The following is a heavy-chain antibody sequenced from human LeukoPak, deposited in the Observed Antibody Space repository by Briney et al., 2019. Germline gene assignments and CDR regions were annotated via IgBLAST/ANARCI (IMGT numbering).Heavy chain of an antibody. CDR3: ARGPTNGQAFDY. CDR2: IREDGSEK. Sequence: GGSLRLSCAASRFTFSSYGMHWVRQAPGKGLEWVASIREDGSEKTSVDSVKGRFTISKDNAKNSLYLQMDSLRAEDTAVYYCARGPTNGQAFDYWGQGTLVSVSS. CDR1: RFTFSSYG. V-gene: IGHV3-7*01. J-gene: IGHJ4*02. D-gene: IGHD2-8*01.